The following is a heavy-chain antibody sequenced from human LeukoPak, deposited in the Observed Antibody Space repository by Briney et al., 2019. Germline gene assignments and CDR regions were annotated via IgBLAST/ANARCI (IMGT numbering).Heavy chain of an antibody. J-gene: IGHJ4*02. CDR2: INPSGGGT. CDR3: ARRVSGWYYDY. CDR1: GYTFTSYF. Sequence: AASVKVSCNASGYTFTSYFMHWVRQAPGQGLEWMGIINPSGGGTSYAQRFQGRATMTRDTSTSTVHMELSSLGSEDTAVYYCARRVSGWYYDYWGQGTLVTVSS. D-gene: IGHD6-19*01. V-gene: IGHV1-46*01.